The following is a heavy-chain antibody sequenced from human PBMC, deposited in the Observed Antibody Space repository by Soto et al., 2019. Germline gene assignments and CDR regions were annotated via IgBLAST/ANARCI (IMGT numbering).Heavy chain of an antibody. J-gene: IGHJ5*02. Sequence: SVKVSCKASGCTFSSYAISWVRQAPGQGLEWMGGIIPIFGTANYAQKFQGRVTITADESTSTAYMELSSLRSEDTAVYYCARGEVVAARANWFDPWGQGTLVTVSS. CDR2: IIPIFGTA. CDR1: GCTFSSYA. CDR3: ARGEVVAARANWFDP. V-gene: IGHV1-69*13. D-gene: IGHD2-15*01.